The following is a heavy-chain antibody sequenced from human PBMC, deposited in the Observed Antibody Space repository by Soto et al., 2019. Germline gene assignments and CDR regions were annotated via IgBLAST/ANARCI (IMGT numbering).Heavy chain of an antibody. Sequence: NPSETLSLTCTVSGGSISSYYWSWIRQPPGKGLEWIGYIYYSGSTNYNPSLKSRVTISVDTSKNQFSLKLSSVTAADTAVYYCARVGVYKQLGHFDYWGQGTLVTVSS. D-gene: IGHD6-6*01. V-gene: IGHV4-59*01. J-gene: IGHJ4*02. CDR3: ARVGVYKQLGHFDY. CDR2: IYYSGST. CDR1: GGSISSYY.